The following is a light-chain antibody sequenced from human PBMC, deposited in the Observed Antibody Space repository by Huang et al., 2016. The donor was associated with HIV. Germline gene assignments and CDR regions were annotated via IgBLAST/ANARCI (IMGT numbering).Light chain of an antibody. J-gene: IGKJ2*03. Sequence: IVLTQSPVTLSLSPGERATLSCRASLTVNVNYVAWYQQRPGQAPRLLVFGVSGRATGVPDRFSGSGSGRDFTLTISRLEPEDSAIYYWQQYTSSPPTYSFGQGTKLEI. CDR1: LTVNVNY. CDR2: GVS. V-gene: IGKV3-20*01. CDR3: QQYTSSPPTYS.